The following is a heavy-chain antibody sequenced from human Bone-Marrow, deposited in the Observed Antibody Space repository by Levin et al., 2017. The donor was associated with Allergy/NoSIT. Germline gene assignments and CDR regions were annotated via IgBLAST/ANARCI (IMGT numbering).Heavy chain of an antibody. Sequence: ASVKVSCKGSGYICTNYWIGWVRQLPGKGLEWVGVIYPGDSDTKYSPSFQGHVTISADKSICTAYLQWGSLQASDTAMYYCARFYSSSGHTDFEYWGLGTLVTVSS. CDR3: ARFYSSSGHTDFEY. CDR2: IYPGDSDT. CDR1: GYICTNYW. V-gene: IGHV5-51*01. D-gene: IGHD6-13*01. J-gene: IGHJ4*02.